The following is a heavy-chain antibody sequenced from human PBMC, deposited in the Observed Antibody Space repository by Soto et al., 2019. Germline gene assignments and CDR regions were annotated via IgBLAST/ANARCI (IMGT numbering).Heavy chain of an antibody. D-gene: IGHD4-4*01. Sequence: GGSLRLSCAASGFTFSSYGMHWVRQAPGKGLEWVAVISYDGSNKYYADSVKGRFTISRDNSKNTLYLQMNSLRAEDTAVYYCARVIGRRPYINYYYYYGMDVWGQGTTVTVSS. CDR3: ARVIGRRPYINYYYYYGMDV. V-gene: IGHV3-30*03. CDR1: GFTFSSYG. CDR2: ISYDGSNK. J-gene: IGHJ6*02.